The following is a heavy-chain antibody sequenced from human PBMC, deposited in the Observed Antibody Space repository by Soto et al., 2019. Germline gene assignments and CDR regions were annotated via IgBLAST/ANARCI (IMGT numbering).Heavy chain of an antibody. D-gene: IGHD5-18*01. CDR1: GYTFTSYA. J-gene: IGHJ4*02. V-gene: IGHV1-3*01. CDR2: INAGNGNT. CDR3: ARDPGNIYGYN. Sequence: QVQLVQSGAEVKKPGASVKVSCKSSGYTFTSYAMQWVRQAPGQRLEWMGWINAGNGNTKYSQKFQGRVTITRDTSASTAYMEMSRLRSEDTAVYYCARDPGNIYGYNWGQGTLVTVSS.